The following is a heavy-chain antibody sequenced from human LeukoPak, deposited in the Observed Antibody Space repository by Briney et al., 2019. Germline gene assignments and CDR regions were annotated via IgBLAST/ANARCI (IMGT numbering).Heavy chain of an antibody. CDR1: GYTFTSYY. CDR2: INPSGGST. CDR3: ARDLEGTYYYDSSGYYVGY. J-gene: IGHJ4*02. V-gene: IGHV1-46*01. Sequence: ASVKVSCKASGYTFTSYYMHWVRQAPGQGLEWMGIINPSGGSTSYAQKFQGRVTMTRDMSTSTVYMELSSLRSEDTAVYYCARDLEGTYYYDSSGYYVGYWGQGTLVTVSS. D-gene: IGHD3-22*01.